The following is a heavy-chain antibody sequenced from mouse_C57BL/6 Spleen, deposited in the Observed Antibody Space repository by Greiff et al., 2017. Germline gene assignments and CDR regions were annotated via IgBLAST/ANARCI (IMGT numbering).Heavy chain of an antibody. J-gene: IGHJ3*01. CDR2: IYPGDGST. CDR3: ASGGLLRYQAWFAY. D-gene: IGHD1-1*01. V-gene: IGHV1-85*01. Sequence: VQLQQSGPELVKPGASVKLSCKASGYTFTSYDINWVKQRPGQGLEWIGWIYPGDGSTKYNEKFKGKATLTEDTSSSTAYLELRHLTSEDSAVYFCASGGLLRYQAWFAYWGQGTLVTVSA. CDR1: GYTFTSYD.